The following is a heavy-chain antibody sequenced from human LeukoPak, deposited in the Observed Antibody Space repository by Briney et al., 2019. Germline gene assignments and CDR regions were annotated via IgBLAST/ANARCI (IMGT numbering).Heavy chain of an antibody. CDR2: IYYSGST. Sequence: PSETLSLTCTVSGGSISSYYWSWIRQPPGKGLEWIGYIYYSGSTNYNPSLKSRVTISVDTSKNQFSLKMSSVTASDTAVYYCAGGYDTYWAFDYWGQGALVIVSS. V-gene: IGHV4-59*12. CDR3: AGGYDTYWAFDY. J-gene: IGHJ4*02. D-gene: IGHD5-12*01. CDR1: GGSISSYY.